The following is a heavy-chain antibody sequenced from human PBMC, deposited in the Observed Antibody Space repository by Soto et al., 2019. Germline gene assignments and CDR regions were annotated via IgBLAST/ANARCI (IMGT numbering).Heavy chain of an antibody. J-gene: IGHJ4*02. CDR2: INHSGST. D-gene: IGHD3-16*01. CDR1: GGSFSGYY. Sequence: PSETLSLTCAVYGGSFSGYYWSWIRQPPGKGLEWIGEINHSGSTNYNPSLKSRVTISVDTSKNQFSLKLSSVTAADTAVYYCARALCYDYVWACRGYFDYWGQGTLVTVPS. CDR3: ARALCYDYVWACRGYFDY. V-gene: IGHV4-34*01.